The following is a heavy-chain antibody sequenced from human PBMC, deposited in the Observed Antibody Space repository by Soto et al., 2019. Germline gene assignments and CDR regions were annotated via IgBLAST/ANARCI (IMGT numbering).Heavy chain of an antibody. D-gene: IGHD3-16*02. CDR1: GFTFSSYA. V-gene: IGHV3-23*01. J-gene: IGHJ4*02. CDR2: ISGSGGST. CDR3: AKDLYDYVWGSYRQRNYFDY. Sequence: GGSRRRSWAASGFTFSSYAMSWVRQAPGKGLEWVSAISGSGGSTYYADSVKGRFTISRDNSKNTLYLQMNSLRAEDTAVYYCAKDLYDYVWGSYRQRNYFDYWGQGTLVTVSS.